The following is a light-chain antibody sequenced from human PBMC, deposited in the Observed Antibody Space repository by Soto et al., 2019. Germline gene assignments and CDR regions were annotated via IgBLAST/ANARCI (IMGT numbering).Light chain of an antibody. CDR2: SAS. CDR1: QDINKF. J-gene: IGKJ2*01. V-gene: IGKV1-9*01. CDR3: QQLKTYPYT. Sequence: IQLTQSPSSLPASVGDRVTLTCRASQDINKFLAWFQQTPGKAPKLLVYSASTLHSGVPSRFSGSGSGTDFALTISSLQPEDFATYYCQQLKTYPYTFGQGTRLDIK.